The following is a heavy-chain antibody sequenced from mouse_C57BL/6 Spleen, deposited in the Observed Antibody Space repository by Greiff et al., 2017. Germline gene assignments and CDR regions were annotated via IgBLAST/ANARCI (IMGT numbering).Heavy chain of an antibody. CDR3: ARSPYYYASRGDFDY. CDR1: GYAFSSYW. CDR2: IYPGDGDT. D-gene: IGHD1-1*01. V-gene: IGHV1-80*01. J-gene: IGHJ2*01. Sequence: QVQLQQSGAELVKPGASVKISCKASGYAFSSYWMNWVKQRPGKGLEWIGQIYPGDGDTNYNGKFKGKATLTADKSSSTAYMQLSSLTSEDSAVYFCARSPYYYASRGDFDYWGQGTTLTVSS.